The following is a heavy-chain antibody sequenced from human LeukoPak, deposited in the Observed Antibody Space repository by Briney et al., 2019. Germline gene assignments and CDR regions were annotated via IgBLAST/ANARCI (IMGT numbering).Heavy chain of an antibody. Sequence: GGSLRLSCAASGFTFSSYSMNWVRQAPGKGPEWVSSISSFNSYIYYADSVKGRFTISRDNAKNSLHLQMNSLRAEDTAVYYCANGGIRTYFDYWGQGTLVTVSS. J-gene: IGHJ4*02. CDR2: ISSFNSYI. CDR1: GFTFSSYS. D-gene: IGHD3-16*01. CDR3: ANGGIRTYFDY. V-gene: IGHV3-21*04.